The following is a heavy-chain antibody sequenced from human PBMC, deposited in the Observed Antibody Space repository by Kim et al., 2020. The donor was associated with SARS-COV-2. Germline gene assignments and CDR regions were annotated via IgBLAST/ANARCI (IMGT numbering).Heavy chain of an antibody. CDR1: GYTFTSYG. CDR2: ISAYNGNT. J-gene: IGHJ3*02. CDR3: ARDYRRRDYADAFDI. V-gene: IGHV1-18*01. D-gene: IGHD4-17*01. Sequence: ASVKVSCKASGYTFTSYGISWVRQAPGQGLEWMGWISAYNGNTNYAQKLQGRVTMTTDTSTSTAYMELRSLRSDDTAVYYCARDYRRRDYADAFDIWGQGTMVTVSS.